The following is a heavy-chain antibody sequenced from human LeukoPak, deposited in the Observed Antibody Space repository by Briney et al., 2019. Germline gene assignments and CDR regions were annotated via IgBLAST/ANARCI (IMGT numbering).Heavy chain of an antibody. CDR3: ARERLVLKGSIVRPYNWFDP. CDR1: DGSFSGSY. Sequence: SETLSLTCAVYDGSFSGSYCTWIRQPPGKGLEWIGEINHSGSANYNPSLKSRVTILLDTSKNQFSLNLSSVTAADTAVYYCARERLVLKGSIVRPYNWFDPWGQGTLVTVSS. D-gene: IGHD3-9*01. V-gene: IGHV4-34*01. CDR2: INHSGSA. J-gene: IGHJ5*02.